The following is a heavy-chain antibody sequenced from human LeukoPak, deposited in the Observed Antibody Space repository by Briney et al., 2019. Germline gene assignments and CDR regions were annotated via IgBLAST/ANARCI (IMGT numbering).Heavy chain of an antibody. CDR3: ARDRGITMVRGVIRNLWFDP. V-gene: IGHV3-33*01. CDR1: GFTFSSYG. Sequence: PGGSLRLSCAASGFTFSSYGMHWVRQAPGKGLEWVAVIWYVGSNKYYADSVKGRFTISRDNSKNTLYLQMNSLRAEDTAVYYCARDRGITMVRGVIRNLWFDPWGQGTLVTVSS. D-gene: IGHD3-10*01. J-gene: IGHJ5*02. CDR2: IWYVGSNK.